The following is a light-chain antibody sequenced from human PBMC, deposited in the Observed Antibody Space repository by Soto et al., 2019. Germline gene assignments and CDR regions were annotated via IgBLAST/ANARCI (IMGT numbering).Light chain of an antibody. CDR2: LNSDGSH. Sequence: QAVVTQSPSASASLGASVKLTCTLSSGHSSYAIAWHQQPPEKGPRYLMKLNSDGSHSKGDGIPDRFSGSSSGAERYLTTSSLQSEDEADYYCQTWGTGIRVFGGGTKLTVL. J-gene: IGLJ3*02. V-gene: IGLV4-69*01. CDR3: QTWGTGIRV. CDR1: SGHSSYA.